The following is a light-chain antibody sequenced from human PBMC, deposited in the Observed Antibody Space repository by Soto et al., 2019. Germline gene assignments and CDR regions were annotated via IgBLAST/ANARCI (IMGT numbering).Light chain of an antibody. CDR3: CSYAGSSSLYV. Sequence: QSALTQPASLSGSPGQSITISCTGTSSDVGSYNLVSWYQQHPGKAPKLMIYEVSRRPSGVSNRFSGSKSGNTASPTISGLQAEDEADYYCCSYAGSSSLYVFGTGTKVTVL. CDR1: SSDVGSYNL. CDR2: EVS. V-gene: IGLV2-23*02. J-gene: IGLJ1*01.